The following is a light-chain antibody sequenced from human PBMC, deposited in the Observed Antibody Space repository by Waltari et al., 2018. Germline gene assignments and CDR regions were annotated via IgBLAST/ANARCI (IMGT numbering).Light chain of an antibody. J-gene: IGKJ1*01. CDR3: QQYYSTPWT. V-gene: IGKV4-1*01. CDR1: RSVLYSSNNKNN. CDR2: WAS. Sequence: DIVMTQSPDSLAVSLGERATINCKSSRSVLYSSNNKNNLHWYQQKPGQPPKLLIYWASTREFGVPDRFSGSGSGTDFTLTISSLQAEDVAVYYCQQYYSTPWTFGRGTKVEIK.